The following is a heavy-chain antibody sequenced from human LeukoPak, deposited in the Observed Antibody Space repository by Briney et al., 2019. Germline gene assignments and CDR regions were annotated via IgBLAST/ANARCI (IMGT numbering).Heavy chain of an antibody. V-gene: IGHV3-9*03. CDR3: AKSSPGYSSGWLQH. CDR1: GFTFDDYA. CDR2: ISWNSGRI. Sequence: GRSLRLSCAASGFTFDDYAMHWVRQAPGKGLEWVSGISWNSGRIDYADSVKGRFTTSRDNAKKSLYLQMNSLRAEDMALYYCAKSSPGYSSGWLQHWGQGTLVTVSS. J-gene: IGHJ1*01. D-gene: IGHD6-19*01.